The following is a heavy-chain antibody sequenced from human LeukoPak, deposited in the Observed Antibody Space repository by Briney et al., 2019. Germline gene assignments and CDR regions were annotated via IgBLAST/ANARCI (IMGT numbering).Heavy chain of an antibody. J-gene: IGHJ4*02. CDR2: IYSGGST. CDR3: ARDLLAPFDY. D-gene: IGHD2-8*02. Sequence: RGSLRLSCAPSGFTVSSNYMSWVRQAPGKGLEWVSVIYSGGSTYYADSVKGRFTIPRDNSKNTLYLQMNSLRAEDTAVYYCARDLLAPFDYWGQGALVTVSS. CDR1: GFTVSSNY. V-gene: IGHV3-53*01.